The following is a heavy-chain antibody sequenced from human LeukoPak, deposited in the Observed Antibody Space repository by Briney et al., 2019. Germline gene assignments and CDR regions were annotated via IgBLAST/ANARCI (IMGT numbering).Heavy chain of an antibody. CDR1: GGSISGYY. V-gene: IGHV4-4*09. D-gene: IGHD3-16*01. CDR2: IYSSGST. Sequence: SETLSLTCSVSGGSISGYYWSWIRRPPGQTLEWIGYIYSSGSTNYNPSLQSRVTMSVDTSMNQFSLRLSSVTAADTAVYYCARFTYTTRPSDVWGKGTTVTVSS. J-gene: IGHJ6*04. CDR3: ARFTYTTRPSDV.